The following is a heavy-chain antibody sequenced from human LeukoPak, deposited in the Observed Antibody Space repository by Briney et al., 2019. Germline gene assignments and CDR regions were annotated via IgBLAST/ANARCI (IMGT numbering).Heavy chain of an antibody. CDR1: GYTFTSYY. CDR2: INPSGGST. Sequence: ASVKVSCRASGYTFTSYYMHWVRQAPGQGLEWMGIINPSGGSTSYAQKFQGRVTMTRDTSTSTVYMELSSLRSEDTAVYYCARGLRYFDWLDTYFDYWGQGTLVTVSS. CDR3: ARGLRYFDWLDTYFDY. V-gene: IGHV1-46*01. D-gene: IGHD3-9*01. J-gene: IGHJ4*02.